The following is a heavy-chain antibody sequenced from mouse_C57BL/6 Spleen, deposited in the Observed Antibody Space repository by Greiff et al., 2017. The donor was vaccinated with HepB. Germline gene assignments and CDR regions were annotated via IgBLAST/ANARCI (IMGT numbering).Heavy chain of an antibody. V-gene: IGHV5-9*01. Sequence: DVHLVESGGGLVKPGGSLKLSCAASGFTFSSYTMSWVRQTPEKRLEWVATISGGGGNTYYPDSVKGRFTISRYNAKNTLYLHMSRLRSEDTALYYCARDKINWDGYYFDYWGHVTTLTVSS. CDR2: ISGGGGNT. D-gene: IGHD4-1*01. CDR3: ARDKINWDGYYFDY. J-gene: IGHJ2*01. CDR1: GFTFSSYT.